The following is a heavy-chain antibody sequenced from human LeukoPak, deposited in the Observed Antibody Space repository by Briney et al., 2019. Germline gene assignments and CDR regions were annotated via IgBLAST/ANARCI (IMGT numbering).Heavy chain of an antibody. D-gene: IGHD3-10*01. J-gene: IGHJ3*02. CDR1: GFTFDDYA. V-gene: IGHV4-30-2*01. CDR2: IYHSGST. CDR3: ARLGSGNAFDI. Sequence: LRLSCAASGFTFDDYAMHWVRQAPGKGLEWIGYIYHSGSTYYNPSLKSRVTISVDRSKNQFSLKLSSVTAADTAVYYCARLGSGNAFDIWGQGTMVTVSS.